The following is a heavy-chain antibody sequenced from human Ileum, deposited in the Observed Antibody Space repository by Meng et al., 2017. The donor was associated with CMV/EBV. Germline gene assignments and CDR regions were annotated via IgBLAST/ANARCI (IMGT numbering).Heavy chain of an antibody. V-gene: IGHV4-4*07. D-gene: IGHD3-10*01. Sequence: QVQLEGSGPRLGKPSATLSLTCTVSGVSISNYYWTWIRQSAVKGLEFIGRVHFTGGIDYNPSLMSRVTMSVDTSRNQLSLNVKSVTAADTAVYYCVRAAARGVPVDYWGQGSLVTVSS. CDR1: GVSISNYY. CDR2: VHFTGGI. CDR3: VRAAARGVPVDY. J-gene: IGHJ4*02.